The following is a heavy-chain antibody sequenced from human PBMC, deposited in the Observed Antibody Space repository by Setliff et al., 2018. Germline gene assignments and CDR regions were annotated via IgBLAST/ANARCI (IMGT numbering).Heavy chain of an antibody. D-gene: IGHD4-17*01. V-gene: IGHV1-69*13. J-gene: IGHJ3*02. CDR3: AKSMTTVTTGGNEAFDI. CDR2: IIPFFGTA. Sequence: ASVKVSCKASGGTFSSSAISWVRQAPGQGLEWVGRIIPFFGTANSAQKFQGRVTITAGESATTAYMELSSLRAEDTAVYYCAKSMTTVTTGGNEAFDIWGQGTMVTVS. CDR1: GGTFSSSA.